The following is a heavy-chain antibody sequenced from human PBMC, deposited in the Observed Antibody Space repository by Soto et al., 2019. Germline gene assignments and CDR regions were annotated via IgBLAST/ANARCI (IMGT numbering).Heavy chain of an antibody. J-gene: IGHJ6*03. D-gene: IGHD3-3*01. CDR1: GGSFSGYY. Sequence: SETLSLTCAVYGGSFSGYYWSWIRQPPGKGLEWIGEINHSGSTNYNPSLKSRVTISVDTSKNQFSLKLSSVTAADTAVYYCAREAIFGVVRSPYMDVWGKGTTVTVSS. CDR2: INHSGST. CDR3: AREAIFGVVRSPYMDV. V-gene: IGHV4-34*01.